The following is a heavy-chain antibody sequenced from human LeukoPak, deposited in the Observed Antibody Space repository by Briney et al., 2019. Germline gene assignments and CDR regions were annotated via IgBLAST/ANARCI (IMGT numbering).Heavy chain of an antibody. Sequence: GGSLRLSCAASGFTFDDYAMHWVRQAPGKGLEWVSGISWNSGSIGYADSVKGRFTISRDNAKNSLYLQMNSLRAEDTALYYRAKVSSSGWYGTFDYWGQGTLVTVSS. CDR3: AKVSSSGWYGTFDY. V-gene: IGHV3-9*01. CDR1: GFTFDDYA. CDR2: ISWNSGSI. J-gene: IGHJ4*02. D-gene: IGHD6-19*01.